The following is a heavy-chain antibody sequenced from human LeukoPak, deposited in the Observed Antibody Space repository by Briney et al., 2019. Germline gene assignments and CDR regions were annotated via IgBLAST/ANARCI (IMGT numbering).Heavy chain of an antibody. CDR3: AKGGIRYGYWFDH. CDR2: ISSTGNSI. Sequence: GGSLRLPCAATGFRFSDYYMSWIRQAPGKGLEWVAYISSTGNSIFYADSVKGRFTISRDHAKISLSLQLNSLRAEDTAVYYCAKGGIRYGYWFDHWGQGTLVTVSS. V-gene: IGHV3-11*01. CDR1: GFRFSDYY. J-gene: IGHJ5*02. D-gene: IGHD3-10*01.